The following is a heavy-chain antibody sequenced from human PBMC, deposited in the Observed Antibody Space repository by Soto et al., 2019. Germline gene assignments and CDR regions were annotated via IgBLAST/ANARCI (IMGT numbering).Heavy chain of an antibody. D-gene: IGHD3-16*02. J-gene: IGHJ4*02. V-gene: IGHV4-31*03. CDR2: IYYSGST. CDR3: ARVDIMITFGGVIVNKFDY. CDR1: GGSISSGGYY. Sequence: SETLSLTCTVSGGSISSGGYYWSWIRQHPGKGLEWIGYIYYSGSTYYNPSLKSRVTISVDTSKNQFSLKLSSVTAADTAVYYCARVDIMITFGGVIVNKFDYWGQGTLVTVS.